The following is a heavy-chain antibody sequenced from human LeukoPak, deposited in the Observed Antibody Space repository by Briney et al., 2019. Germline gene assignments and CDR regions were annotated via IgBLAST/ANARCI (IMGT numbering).Heavy chain of an antibody. CDR1: GYTFTSYG. J-gene: IGHJ4*02. Sequence: GASVKVSCKASGYTFTSYGISWVRQAPGQGLEWMGWISAYNGNTNYAQKFQGRVTMTRDTSISTAYMELSRLRSDDTAVYYCAREKDYWGQGTLVTVSS. CDR2: ISAYNGNT. V-gene: IGHV1-18*01. CDR3: AREKDY.